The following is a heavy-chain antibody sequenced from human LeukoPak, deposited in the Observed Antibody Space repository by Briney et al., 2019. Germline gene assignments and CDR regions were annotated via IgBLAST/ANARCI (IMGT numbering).Heavy chain of an antibody. V-gene: IGHV1-8*01. J-gene: IGHJ4*02. Sequence: ASVNVSCKASGCTFTSYDINWVRQATGQGLEWMGWMNPNSGNTGYAQKFQGRVTMTRNTSISTAYMELSSLRSEDMAVYYCARGRRVLRFLEWLLPDFDYWGQGTLVTVSS. D-gene: IGHD3-3*01. CDR3: ARGRRVLRFLEWLLPDFDY. CDR2: MNPNSGNT. CDR1: GCTFTSYD.